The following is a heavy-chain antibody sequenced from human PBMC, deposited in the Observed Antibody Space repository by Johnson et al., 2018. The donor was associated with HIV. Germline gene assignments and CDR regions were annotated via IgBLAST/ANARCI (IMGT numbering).Heavy chain of an antibody. Sequence: MKWVRQTPGMGLEWVSAINWNAGRTGYTDSVNGRFTISRDNAKNSLYLQMTSLRAEDTAVYYCARDSGGFTAFDIWGQGTMVTVSS. J-gene: IGHJ3*02. CDR2: INWNAGRT. V-gene: IGHV3-20*03. D-gene: IGHD2-8*02. CDR3: ARDSGGFTAFDI.